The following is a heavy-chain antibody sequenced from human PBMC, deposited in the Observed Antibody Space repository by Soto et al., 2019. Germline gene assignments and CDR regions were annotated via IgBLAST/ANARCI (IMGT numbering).Heavy chain of an antibody. D-gene: IGHD3-10*02. J-gene: IGHJ4*02. Sequence: EVQLVESGGGLVQPGGSLRLSCAASGFTFSSYWMHWVRQVPGKGLVWVSRIKSDGSGTSYADSVKGRFTISRDNAKNTLYLQMNSLKAEDTAVYHCTRCSHGTSGAVKGHDFRGQGNLVTVSS. CDR3: TRCSHGTSGAVKGHDF. CDR1: GFTFSSYW. V-gene: IGHV3-74*01. CDR2: IKSDGSGT.